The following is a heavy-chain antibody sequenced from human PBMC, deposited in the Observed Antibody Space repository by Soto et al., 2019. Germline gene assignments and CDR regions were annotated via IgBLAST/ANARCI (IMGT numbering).Heavy chain of an antibody. J-gene: IGHJ6*02. CDR2: INAGNGNT. V-gene: IGHV1-3*01. Sequence: ASVKVSCKASGHTFTSYAMNWVRQAPVQRLDWMGWINAGNGNTKYSQKFQGRVTITRDTSASTAYMELRSLTSDDTAVYYCAKNGHPPYYYYGMDVWGQGTTVTVSS. CDR1: GHTFTSYA. D-gene: IGHD2-8*01. CDR3: AKNGHPPYYYYGMDV.